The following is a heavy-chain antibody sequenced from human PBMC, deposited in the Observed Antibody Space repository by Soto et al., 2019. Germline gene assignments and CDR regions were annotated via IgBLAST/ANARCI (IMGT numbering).Heavy chain of an antibody. V-gene: IGHV1-8*01. D-gene: IGHD6-13*01. Sequence: QVQLVQSGAEVKKPGASVKVSCRASGYTFSTYDIVWVRLAPGQGLEWMGSMNPNTGNTEYAQKFQGRVTMTRDTAESTFYMELSSLRSEDTAIYYCARTMGGIAAAGNDYWGQGTLVTVSS. CDR3: ARTMGGIAAAGNDY. CDR1: GYTFSTYD. CDR2: MNPNTGNT. J-gene: IGHJ4*02.